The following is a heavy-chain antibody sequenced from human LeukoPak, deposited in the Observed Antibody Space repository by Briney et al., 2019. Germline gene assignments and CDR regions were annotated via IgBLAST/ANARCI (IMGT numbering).Heavy chain of an antibody. D-gene: IGHD3-22*01. Sequence: ASVKVSCKASGYTFTSYDISWVRQAAGQGLEWMGWMNPNSGNTGYAQKFKGRVTVTGNTSISTAYMELSSLTSEDTAVYYCARGLRDSSGREYFQHWGQGTLVTVSS. J-gene: IGHJ1*01. V-gene: IGHV1-8*01. CDR3: ARGLRDSSGREYFQH. CDR1: GYTFTSYD. CDR2: MNPNSGNT.